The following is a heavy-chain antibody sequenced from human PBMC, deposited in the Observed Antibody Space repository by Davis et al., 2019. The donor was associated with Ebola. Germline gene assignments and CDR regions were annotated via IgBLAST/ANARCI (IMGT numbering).Heavy chain of an antibody. CDR3: ARVACCSSTSVKRGVGRYYYYYMDV. Sequence: PSETLSLTCTVSGGSVSSGSYYWSWIRQPPGKGLEWIGYIYYSGSTNYNPSLKSRVTISVDTSKNQFSLKLSSVTAADTAVYYCARVACCSSTSVKRGVGRYYYYYMDVWGKGTTVTVSS. D-gene: IGHD2-2*01. CDR2: IYYSGST. V-gene: IGHV4-61*01. J-gene: IGHJ6*03. CDR1: GGSVSSGSYY.